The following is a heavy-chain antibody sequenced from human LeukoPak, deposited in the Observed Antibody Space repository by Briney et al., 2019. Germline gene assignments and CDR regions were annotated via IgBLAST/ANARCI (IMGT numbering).Heavy chain of an antibody. CDR1: GGTFSSYA. CDR3: ARALIRFSLVESLGY. Sequence: ASVKVSCKASGGTFSSYAISWVRQAPGQGLEWMGVIIPIFGTANYAQKFQGRVTITTDESTSTAYMELSSLRSEDTAVYYCARALIRFSLVESLGYWGQGTLVTVSS. V-gene: IGHV1-69*05. D-gene: IGHD2-21*01. CDR2: IIPIFGTA. J-gene: IGHJ4*02.